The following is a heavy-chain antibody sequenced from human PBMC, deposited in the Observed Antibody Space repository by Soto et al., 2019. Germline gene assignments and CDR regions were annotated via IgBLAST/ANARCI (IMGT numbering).Heavy chain of an antibody. V-gene: IGHV1-8*02. Sequence: QVQLVQSGAEVRKPGASVKVSCKTSGYTFTDYDINWVRQAPGQGLEWVGRMNPTSGRTDYAQKLEGRVTMTRDISISTAYMELSSLGYDDTAVYFCSTWGRNGWYTGFFWGQGTLVTVSS. CDR1: GYTFTDYD. CDR2: MNPTSGRT. D-gene: IGHD6-19*01. CDR3: STWGRNGWYTGFF. J-gene: IGHJ4*02.